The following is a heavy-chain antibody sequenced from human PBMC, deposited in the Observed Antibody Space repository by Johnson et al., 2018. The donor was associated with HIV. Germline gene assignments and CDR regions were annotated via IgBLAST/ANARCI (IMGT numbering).Heavy chain of an antibody. CDR2: IFSGGNT. D-gene: IGHD6-13*01. CDR3: VSGTQQLVLGTRAFDL. J-gene: IGHJ3*01. Sequence: EVQLVESGGGVVQPGKSLRLSCAASGFTVSSKYMTWVRQAPGKGLEWVSGIFSGGNTYYADSVKGRFTISRDNSKNTLYLQMNSLRAEDTAIYYCVSGTQQLVLGTRAFDLWGLGTMVTVSS. V-gene: IGHV3-66*01. CDR1: GFTVSSKY.